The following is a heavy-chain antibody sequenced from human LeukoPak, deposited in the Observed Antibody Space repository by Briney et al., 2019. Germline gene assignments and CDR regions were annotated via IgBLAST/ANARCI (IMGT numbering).Heavy chain of an antibody. CDR3: AKDWGWQQPNWFDP. CDR2: ISGGGGST. V-gene: IGHV3-23*01. D-gene: IGHD6-13*01. J-gene: IGHJ5*02. Sequence: GGSLRLSCAVSGFTFSSYAMSWLPQAPGKGVEWFSAISGGGGSTYHADSVKGRFTISRDNSKNTLYLQMNSLRAEDTAVYYCAKDWGWQQPNWFDPWGQGTLVTVSS. CDR1: GFTFSSYA.